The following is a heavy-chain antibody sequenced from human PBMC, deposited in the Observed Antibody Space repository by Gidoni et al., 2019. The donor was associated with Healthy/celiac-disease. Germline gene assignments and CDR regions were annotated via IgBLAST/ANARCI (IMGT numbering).Heavy chain of an antibody. CDR2: ISGSGVST. V-gene: IGHV3-23*01. D-gene: IGHD3-22*01. J-gene: IGHJ4*02. Sequence: EVQLLESGGGLVQPGGALRLYCAASGFNSSSDAMSWVRQAPGKGLEWVSAISGSGVSTYYADSVKGRFTISRDNSKNTLYLQMNSLRAEDTAVYYCAKQWSDRSGYHLGGFDYWGQGTLVTVSS. CDR1: GFNSSSDA. CDR3: AKQWSDRSGYHLGGFDY.